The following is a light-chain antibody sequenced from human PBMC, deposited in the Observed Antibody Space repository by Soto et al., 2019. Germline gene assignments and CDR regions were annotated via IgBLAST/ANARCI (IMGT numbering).Light chain of an antibody. V-gene: IGLV4-69*01. CDR3: QTGGTGFQV. CDR2: LNNDGSH. J-gene: IGLJ2*01. Sequence: QAVLTQPPSASASLGASVKLTCTLSSGHSSYAIAWHQKQPEKGPRYVMDLNNDGSHTKGDGIPDRFSGSSSGAERYLISSSLQSEDEADYYCQTGGTGFQVFGGGTKLTVL. CDR1: SGHSSYA.